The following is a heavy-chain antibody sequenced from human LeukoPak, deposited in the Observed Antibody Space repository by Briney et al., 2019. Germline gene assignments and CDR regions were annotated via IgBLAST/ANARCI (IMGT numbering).Heavy chain of an antibody. CDR3: ARESDRQQLAHFDY. Sequence: PSETLSLTCAVYGGSFSGYYWSWIRQPPGKGLEWIGEINHSGSTNYNPSLKSRVTISVDTSKNQFSLKLSSVTAADTAVYYCARESDRQQLAHFDYWGQGTLVTVSS. V-gene: IGHV4-34*01. CDR1: GGSFSGYY. J-gene: IGHJ4*02. D-gene: IGHD6-13*01. CDR2: INHSGST.